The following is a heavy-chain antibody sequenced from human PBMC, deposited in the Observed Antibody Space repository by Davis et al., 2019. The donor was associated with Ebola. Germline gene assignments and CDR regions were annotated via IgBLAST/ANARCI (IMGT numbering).Heavy chain of an antibody. D-gene: IGHD4-17*01. CDR2: IYYSGST. V-gene: IGHV4-30-4*01. CDR3: SATVTTDRYYYYGMDV. CDR1: GGSISSGDYY. Sequence: PSETLSLTCTVSGGSISSGDYYWSWIRQPPGKGLEWIGYIYYSGSTYYNPSLKSRVTISVDTSKNQFSLKLSSVTAADTAVYYCSATVTTDRYYYYGMDVWGQGTTVTVSS. J-gene: IGHJ6*02.